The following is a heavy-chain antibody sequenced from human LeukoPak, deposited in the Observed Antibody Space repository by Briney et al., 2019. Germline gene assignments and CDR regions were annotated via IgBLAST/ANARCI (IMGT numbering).Heavy chain of an antibody. D-gene: IGHD3-3*01. V-gene: IGHV3-30*02. CDR2: IRYDGSNK. J-gene: IGHJ4*02. CDR3: ARADYDFWSGHASSYFDY. CDR1: GFTFSSYA. Sequence: PGGSLRLSCAASGFTFSSYAMSWVRQAPGKGLEWVAIIRYDGSNKYYADSVKGRFTISRDNSKNTLYLQMNSLRAEDTAVYYCARADYDFWSGHASSYFDYWGQGTLVTVSS.